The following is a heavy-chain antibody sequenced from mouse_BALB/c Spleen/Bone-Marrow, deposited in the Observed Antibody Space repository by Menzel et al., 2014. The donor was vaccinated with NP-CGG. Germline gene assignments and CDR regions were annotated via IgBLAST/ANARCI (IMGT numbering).Heavy chain of an antibody. D-gene: IGHD2-3*01. V-gene: IGHV5-17*02. CDR3: ARDWGTYDGYYWYFDV. CDR2: ISSGSSTI. Sequence: VESGGGLVQPGGSRKLSCAASGFTFSSFGMHWVRQAPEKGLEWVAYISSGSSTIYYADTVMGRFTISRDNPKNTLFLQMTSLRSEDTAMYYCARDWGTYDGYYWYFDVWGAGTTVTVSS. CDR1: GFTFSSFG. J-gene: IGHJ1*01.